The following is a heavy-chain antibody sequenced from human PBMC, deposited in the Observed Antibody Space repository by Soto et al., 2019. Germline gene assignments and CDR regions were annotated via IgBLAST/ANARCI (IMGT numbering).Heavy chain of an antibody. D-gene: IGHD3-22*01. CDR2: ISVYDGNT. CDR1: GHTFTRHG. CDR3: ASVGYYYDSSGYYYFDY. J-gene: IGHJ4*02. Sequence: ASVKVSCKASGHTFTRHGISWARQAPGQGLERMGWISVYDGNTNYAQKLQDRVTMTTDTSTSTAYMELRSLRSDDTAVYYCASVGYYYDSSGYYYFDYWGLGTLVTVSS. V-gene: IGHV1-18*01.